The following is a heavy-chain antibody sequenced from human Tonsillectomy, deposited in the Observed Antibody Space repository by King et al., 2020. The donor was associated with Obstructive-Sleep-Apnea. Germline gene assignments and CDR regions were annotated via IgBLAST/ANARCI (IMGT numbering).Heavy chain of an antibody. J-gene: IGHJ4*02. D-gene: IGHD4-17*01. CDR2: IYQSGST. CDR3: ARTTHGDYALDS. V-gene: IGHV4-4*02. CDR1: GGSMSSSSW. Sequence: VQLQESGPGLVKPSGTLSLTCAVSGGSMSSSSWWTWVRQSPGKRLEWIGQIYQSGSTNYNPALKSRVTVSIDKSKNQFSLKLNSVTAADTAIYYCARTTHGDYALDSWGQGTLVTVSS.